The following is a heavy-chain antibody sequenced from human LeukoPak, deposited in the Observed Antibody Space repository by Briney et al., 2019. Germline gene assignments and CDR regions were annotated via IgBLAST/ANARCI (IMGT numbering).Heavy chain of an antibody. Sequence: NPSQTLSLTCAISGDSVSSDSATWNWIRQSPSGGLEWLGRTYYRSKWKNDYGVSVKSRISINPDTTKNQFSLHLNSVTPEDTAVYYCVRRGYGNWFDPWGQGTLVTVSP. CDR2: TYYRSKWKN. CDR1: GDSVSSDSAT. V-gene: IGHV6-1*01. CDR3: VRRGYGNWFDP. J-gene: IGHJ5*02. D-gene: IGHD6-13*01.